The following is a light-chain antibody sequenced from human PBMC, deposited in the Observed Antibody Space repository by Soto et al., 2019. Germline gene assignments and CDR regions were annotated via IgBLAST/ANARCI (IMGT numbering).Light chain of an antibody. Sequence: EIVLTQSPATLSFSPGERATLSCGASAAVSSSYVAWYQQKSGLAPRLPIHDASSRATGIPDRFSGSKSGTDFTLTIRSLEPEDAALYYCQQYGSSPITFGQGTRLEIK. CDR1: AAVSSSY. CDR3: QQYGSSPIT. J-gene: IGKJ5*01. CDR2: DAS. V-gene: IGKV3D-20*01.